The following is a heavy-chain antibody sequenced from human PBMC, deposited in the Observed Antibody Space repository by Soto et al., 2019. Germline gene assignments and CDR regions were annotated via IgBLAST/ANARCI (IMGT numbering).Heavy chain of an antibody. Sequence: ASVKVSCKASGYTFTSYGISWVRQAPGQGLEWMGWISAYNGNTNYAQKLQGRVTMTTDTSTSTAYMELRSLRSDDTAVYYCARVGGSGQQPSIWFGASYYYYGMDVWGQGTTVTVSS. V-gene: IGHV1-18*01. CDR2: ISAYNGNT. CDR1: GYTFTSYG. J-gene: IGHJ6*02. CDR3: ARVGGSGQQPSIWFGASYYYYGMDV. D-gene: IGHD3-10*01.